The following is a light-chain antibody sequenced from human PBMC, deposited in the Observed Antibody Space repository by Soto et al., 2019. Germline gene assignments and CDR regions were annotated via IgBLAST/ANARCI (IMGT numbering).Light chain of an antibody. CDR3: QQYNSYS. V-gene: IGKV1-5*03. Sequence: DIQMTQSPSTLSASVGDRVTITCRASQSISSWLAWYQQKPGKAPKLLIYKASSLESGVPSRFGGSGSGTEFTLTISSLQPDDFATYYCQQYNSYSFGGGTKVEIK. J-gene: IGKJ4*01. CDR1: QSISSW. CDR2: KAS.